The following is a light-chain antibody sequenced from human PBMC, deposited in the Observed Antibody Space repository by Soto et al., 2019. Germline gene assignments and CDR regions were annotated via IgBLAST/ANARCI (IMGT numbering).Light chain of an antibody. J-gene: IGKJ2*01. Sequence: EIVMTQSPATLSVSPGERATLSCRASQSISSNLAWYQQKPGQAPSLLLYGASTRATGIPARFSGSGSGTDFTLTISSLQSEDFAVYYCQQYYSIPFTFGQGTKLEI. CDR2: GAS. V-gene: IGKV3-15*01. CDR1: QSISSN. CDR3: QQYYSIPFT.